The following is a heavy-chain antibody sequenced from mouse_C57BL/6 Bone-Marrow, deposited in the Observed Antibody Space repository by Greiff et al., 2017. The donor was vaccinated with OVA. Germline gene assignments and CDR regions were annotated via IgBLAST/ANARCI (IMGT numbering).Heavy chain of an antibody. CDR1: GYTFTSYW. J-gene: IGHJ2*01. D-gene: IGHD1-1*01. V-gene: IGHV1-64*01. CDR3: ASPYDYYDYFDY. Sequence: VQLQQPGAELVKPGASVKLSCKASGYTFTSYWMHWVKQRPGQGLEWIGMIHPNSGSTNYNEKFKSKATLTVDKSSSTAYMQLSSLTSEASAVYYGASPYDYYDYFDYWGQGTTLTVSS. CDR2: IHPNSGST.